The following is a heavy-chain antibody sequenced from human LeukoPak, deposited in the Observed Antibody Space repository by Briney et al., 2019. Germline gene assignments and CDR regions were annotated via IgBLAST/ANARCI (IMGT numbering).Heavy chain of an antibody. V-gene: IGHV1-46*01. CDR2: INPSGGST. CDR1: GYTFTTFN. CDR3: ARRYSVNWFDS. J-gene: IGHJ5*01. D-gene: IGHD5-12*01. Sequence: GGSLKVSCEASGYTFTTFNIYWVRQAPGQRLEWMGIINPSGGSTRYAQTFQGRITLTRDTSTSTVYMELSSLRSEDTAVYYCARRYSVNWFDSWGQGTLVTVSS.